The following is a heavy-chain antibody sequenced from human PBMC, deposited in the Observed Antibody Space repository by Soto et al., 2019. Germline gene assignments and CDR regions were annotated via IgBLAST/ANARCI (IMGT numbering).Heavy chain of an antibody. D-gene: IGHD2-15*01. Sequence: SETLSLTCTVSGGTISSYYWSWIRQPPGKGLEWIGYIYYSGSTNYNPSLKSRVTISVDTSKNQFSLKLSSVTAADTAVYYCARDIGCSGGSCYPNNPSNWFDPWGQGTLVTVSS. J-gene: IGHJ5*02. V-gene: IGHV4-59*01. CDR3: ARDIGCSGGSCYPNNPSNWFDP. CDR1: GGTISSYY. CDR2: IYYSGST.